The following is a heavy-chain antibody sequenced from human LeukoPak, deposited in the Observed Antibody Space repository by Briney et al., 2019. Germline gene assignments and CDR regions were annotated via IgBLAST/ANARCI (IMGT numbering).Heavy chain of an antibody. D-gene: IGHD6-13*01. CDR2: IYHSGST. Sequence: SETLSLTCAVSGGSGGSISSSHYWSWVRQPPGKGLEWIGEIYHSGSTNYNPSLKSRVTISVDKSKNQFSLKLNSVTAADTAVYYCARGRAAAGTGPDYWGQGTLVTVSS. CDR1: GGSGGSISSSHY. CDR3: ARGRAAAGTGPDY. J-gene: IGHJ4*02. V-gene: IGHV4-4*02.